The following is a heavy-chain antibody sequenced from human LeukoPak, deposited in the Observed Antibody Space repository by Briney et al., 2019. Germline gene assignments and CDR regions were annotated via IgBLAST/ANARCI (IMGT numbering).Heavy chain of an antibody. CDR2: IIPIFGTA. V-gene: IGHV1-69*13. D-gene: IGHD1-26*01. J-gene: IGHJ4*02. Sequence: SVKVSCKASGGTFSSYAISWVRQAPGQGLEWMGGIIPIFGTANYAQKFQGRVTITADESTSTAYMELSSLRSEDTAVYYCARDIASLHRSGSYLFDYWGQGTLVTVSS. CDR1: GGTFSSYA. CDR3: ARDIASLHRSGSYLFDY.